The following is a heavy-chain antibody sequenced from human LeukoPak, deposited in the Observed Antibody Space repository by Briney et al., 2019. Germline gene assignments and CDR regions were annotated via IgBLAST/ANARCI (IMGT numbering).Heavy chain of an antibody. V-gene: IGHV4-59*08. CDR3: ARQVELPSFDI. CDR1: GGSISSYY. J-gene: IGHJ3*02. Sequence: KPSESLSLTCTVSGGSISSYYWSWIRQPPGKGLEWIGYIYYSGSTNHNPSLKSRVTISVDTSKNQFSLKLSSVTAADTAVYYCARQVELPSFDIWGQGTMVTVSS. D-gene: IGHD1-26*01. CDR2: IYYSGST.